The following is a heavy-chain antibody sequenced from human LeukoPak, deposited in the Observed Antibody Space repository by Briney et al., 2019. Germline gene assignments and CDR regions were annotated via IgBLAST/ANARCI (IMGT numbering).Heavy chain of an antibody. D-gene: IGHD2-15*01. J-gene: IGHJ4*02. Sequence: QPGGSLRLSCAASGFTFSSYWMSWVRQAPGKGLGGVANIKQDGSEKYYVDSVKGRFTISRDNAKNSLYLQMNSLRAEDTAVYYCASGPCDGSCYSWWGQGTLVTVSS. V-gene: IGHV3-7*01. CDR2: IKQDGSEK. CDR3: ASGPCDGSCYSW. CDR1: GFTFSSYW.